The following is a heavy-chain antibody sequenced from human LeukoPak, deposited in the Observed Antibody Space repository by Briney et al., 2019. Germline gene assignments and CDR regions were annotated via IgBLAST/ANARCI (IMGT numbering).Heavy chain of an antibody. CDR3: ARDPVMTTEL. V-gene: IGHV4-39*07. CDR1: GGSISSSSYY. J-gene: IGHJ4*02. CDR2: IYYSGST. Sequence: SETLSLTCTVSGGSISSSSYYWGWIRQPPGKGLEWIGSIYYSGSTNYNPSLKSRVTISIDNSKNQFSLKLSSVTAADTAMYYCARDPVMTTELWGQGTLVTVSS. D-gene: IGHD4-17*01.